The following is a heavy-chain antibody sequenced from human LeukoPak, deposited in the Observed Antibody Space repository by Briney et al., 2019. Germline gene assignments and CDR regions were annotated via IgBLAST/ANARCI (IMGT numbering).Heavy chain of an antibody. CDR3: AKAPVTSCRGAYCYPFDS. D-gene: IGHD2-21*01. V-gene: IGHV3-30*02. Sequence: SGGSLRLSCAASGFTFSTYGMNWVRQAPGKGLEWVAFIWYDGTNKYYADSVKGRFTVSRDNSKNTLYLQMNSLRAEDAAVYFCAKAPVTSCRGAYCYPFDSWGQGTLVTVSS. CDR1: GFTFSTYG. CDR2: IWYDGTNK. J-gene: IGHJ4*02.